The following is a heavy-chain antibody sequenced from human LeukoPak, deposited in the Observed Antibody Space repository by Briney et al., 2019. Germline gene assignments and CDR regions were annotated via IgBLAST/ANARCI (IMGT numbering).Heavy chain of an antibody. CDR3: ATDRGWAFDY. J-gene: IGHJ4*02. CDR1: GMTSSGYS. Sequence: GGSLRLSCAAPGMTSSGYSFNWVRQAPGKGLEWVSYINSGNNNIWYADSVKGRFTIYRDIAQHSLYLQMNSLRDEDTAVYYCATDRGWAFDYWGQGTLVTVSS. D-gene: IGHD6-19*01. CDR2: INSGNNNI. V-gene: IGHV3-48*02.